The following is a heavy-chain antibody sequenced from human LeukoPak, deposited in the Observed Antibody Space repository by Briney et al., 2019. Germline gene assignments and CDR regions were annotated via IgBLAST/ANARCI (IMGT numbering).Heavy chain of an antibody. Sequence: SETLSLTCTVSGGSISTYYWSWIRQPPGKGLEWIGYNSGSTNYNPSLKSRVTILLDRSKNQFSLKLSSVTAADTAVYYCARGRGYGGNYLRSFDIWGQGTMVTVSS. CDR3: ARGRGYGGNYLRSFDI. V-gene: IGHV4-59*08. CDR1: GGSISTYY. D-gene: IGHD1-26*01. CDR2: NSGST. J-gene: IGHJ3*02.